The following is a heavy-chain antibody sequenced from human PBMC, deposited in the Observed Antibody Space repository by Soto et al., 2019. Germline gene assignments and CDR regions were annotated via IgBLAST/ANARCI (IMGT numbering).Heavy chain of an antibody. CDR1: GGSISSSNW. J-gene: IGHJ4*02. Sequence: PSETLSLTCAVSGGSISSSNWWSWVRQPPGKGLEWIGEIYHSGSTNYNPSLKSRVTISVDKSKNQFSLKLSSVTAADTAVYYCARDPKGYYYDSSVYYRYNYFDYWGQGTLVSVSS. CDR3: ARDPKGYYYDSSVYYRYNYFDY. D-gene: IGHD3-22*01. V-gene: IGHV4-4*02. CDR2: IYHSGST.